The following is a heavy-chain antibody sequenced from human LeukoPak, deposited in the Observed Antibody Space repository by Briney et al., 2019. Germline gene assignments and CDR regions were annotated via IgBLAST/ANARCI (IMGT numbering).Heavy chain of an antibody. CDR3: ARRIGVWGSYPLDY. J-gene: IGHJ4*02. CDR2: ISYDGSNK. D-gene: IGHD3-16*02. V-gene: IGHV3-30*03. CDR1: GFTFSSYG. Sequence: QTGWPLRLSYAASGFTFSSYGMPWVRQAPGKGLELVAVISYDGSNKYYADSVKGRFTISRDNSKNSFYLQMNILRDEDTAVYYCARRIGVWGSYPLDYWGQGILVTVSS.